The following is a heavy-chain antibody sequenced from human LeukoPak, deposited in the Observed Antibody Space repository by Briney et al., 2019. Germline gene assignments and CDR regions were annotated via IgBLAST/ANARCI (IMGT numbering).Heavy chain of an antibody. CDR1: GFTFSSYG. CDR2: IRYDGSNK. CDR3: AKCPGYYYDSSGYFGLDY. V-gene: IGHV3-30*02. J-gene: IGHJ4*02. D-gene: IGHD3-22*01. Sequence: GGSLRLSCAASGFTFSSYGMHWVRQAPGKGLEGVAFIRYDGSNKYYADSVKGRFTISRGNSKNTLYLQMNSLRAEDTAVYYCAKCPGYYYDSSGYFGLDYWGQGTLVTVSS.